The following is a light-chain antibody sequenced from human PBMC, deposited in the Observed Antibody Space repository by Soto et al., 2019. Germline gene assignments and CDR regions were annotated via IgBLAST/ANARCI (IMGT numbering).Light chain of an antibody. Sequence: DVVMTQSPLSLPVTLGQPASISCRSNQSLVYSDGIAYFSWFQQRPGRSPRRLIYKVSNRDSGVPARFSGSGSGTDFALKISRVEADDFAVYYCMQATHWPITFGQGTRLEIK. J-gene: IGKJ5*01. CDR2: KVS. CDR1: QSLVYSDGIAY. CDR3: MQATHWPIT. V-gene: IGKV2-30*01.